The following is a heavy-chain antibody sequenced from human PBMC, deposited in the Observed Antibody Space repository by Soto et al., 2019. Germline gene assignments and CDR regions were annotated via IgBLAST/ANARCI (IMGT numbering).Heavy chain of an antibody. CDR1: GFSFSSYA. Sequence: EVQLLESGGGLVQPGGSLRLSCAASGFSFSSYAMGWVRQAPGKGLVWVSIISATDVATYYADSVKGHFIIARDDSRRTLFLQMNSLRAEDTAVYHCVKDVYSGSSRQFDLWGQGTLVTVSS. D-gene: IGHD1-26*01. CDR3: VKDVYSGSSRQFDL. J-gene: IGHJ5*02. V-gene: IGHV3-23*01. CDR2: ISATDVAT.